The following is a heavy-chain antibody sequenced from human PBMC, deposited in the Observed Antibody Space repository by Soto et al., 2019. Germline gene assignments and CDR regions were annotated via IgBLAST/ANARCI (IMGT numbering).Heavy chain of an antibody. CDR2: IYYSGST. CDR3: ARERFGGFLEWLYLPGWFDP. V-gene: IGHV4-30-4*01. Sequence: NPSETLSLTCTVSGGSISSGDYYWSWIRQPPGKGLEWIGYIYYSGSTYYNPSLKSRVTISVDTSKNQFSLKLSSVTAADTAVYYCARERFGGFLEWLYLPGWFDPWGQGTLVTVSS. J-gene: IGHJ5*02. CDR1: GGSISSGDYY. D-gene: IGHD3-3*01.